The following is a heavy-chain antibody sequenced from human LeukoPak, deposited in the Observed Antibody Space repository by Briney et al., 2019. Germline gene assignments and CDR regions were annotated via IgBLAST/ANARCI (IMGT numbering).Heavy chain of an antibody. V-gene: IGHV4-59*01. CDR1: GGSISSYY. CDR3: ARAGAGYCSGGSCDDAFDI. CDR2: IYYSGST. J-gene: IGHJ3*02. D-gene: IGHD2-15*01. Sequence: SETLSLTCTASGGSISSYYWGWIRQPPGKGLEWIGYIYYSGSTNYNPSLKSRVTISVDTSKNQFSLKLSSVTAADTAVYYCARAGAGYCSGGSCDDAFDIWGQGTMVTVSS.